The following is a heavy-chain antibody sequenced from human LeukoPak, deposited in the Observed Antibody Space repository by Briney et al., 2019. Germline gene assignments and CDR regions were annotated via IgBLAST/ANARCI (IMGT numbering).Heavy chain of an antibody. CDR3: ARTSRHFYGSGTNLTPWPAGMDV. Sequence: PSETLSLTCTVSGGSMSGFFWTWIRQPPGKELEWIGSIYFSGSSTTYNPSLKSRVTISVDTSKSQFSLSLNSATAADTAVYYCARTSRHFYGSGTNLTPWPAGMDVWGQGTTVTVSS. J-gene: IGHJ6*02. V-gene: IGHV4-59*01. D-gene: IGHD3-10*01. CDR1: GGSMSGFF. CDR2: IYFSGSST.